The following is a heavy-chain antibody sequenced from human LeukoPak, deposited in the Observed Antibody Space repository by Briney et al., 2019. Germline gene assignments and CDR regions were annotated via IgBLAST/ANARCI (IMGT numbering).Heavy chain of an antibody. J-gene: IGHJ4*02. CDR1: GYTFTNYG. V-gene: IGHV1-18*01. D-gene: IGHD3/OR15-3a*01. Sequence: ASVKVSCKASGYTFTNYGLSWVRQAPGEGLEWMGWISAYNGNTKYAQNLQGRVTLNRDTSTSTAYMELRSLRSDDTAVYYCVREGGDRTGYYFVYWGQGTLVTVSS. CDR2: ISAYNGNT. CDR3: VREGGDRTGYYFVY.